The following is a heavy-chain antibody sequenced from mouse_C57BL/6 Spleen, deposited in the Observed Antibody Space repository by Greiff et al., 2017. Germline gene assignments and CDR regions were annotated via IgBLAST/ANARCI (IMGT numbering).Heavy chain of an antibody. V-gene: IGHV2-6*01. J-gene: IGHJ4*01. D-gene: IGHD4-1*01. CDR1: GFSLTSYG. Sequence: QVQLKQSGPGLVAPSQSLSITCTVSGFSLTSYGVDWVRQSPGKGLEWLGVIWGGGSTNYNSAFKSRLSISKDNSKCQVFLKMNSLQTDDTDMYESARTGRGDYAMDYWGQGTSVTVSS. CDR2: IWGGGST. CDR3: ARTGRGDYAMDY.